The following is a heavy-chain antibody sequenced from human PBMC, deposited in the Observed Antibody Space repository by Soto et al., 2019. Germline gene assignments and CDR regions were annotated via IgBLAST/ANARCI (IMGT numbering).Heavy chain of an antibody. V-gene: IGHV3-30-3*01. CDR3: ARGLISYYYGMDV. J-gene: IGHJ6*02. CDR1: GLTFSSYA. CDR2: ISYDGSNK. Sequence: GGSLRLSCAASGLTFSSYAMHWVRQAPGKGLEWVAVISYDGSNKYYADSVKGRFTISRDNSKNTLYQQMNSLRAEDTAVYYCARGLISYYYGMDVWGQGTTVTVSS. D-gene: IGHD3-16*01.